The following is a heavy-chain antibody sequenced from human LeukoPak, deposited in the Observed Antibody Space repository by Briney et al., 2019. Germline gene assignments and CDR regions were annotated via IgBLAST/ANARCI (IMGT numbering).Heavy chain of an antibody. Sequence: PGGSLRLSCTASGFDFSSYAMSWVRQAPGKGLEWVSHISSTSTTYYADSVKGRFTISRDNSKNTLYLQMNSLRAEDAALYYCAKDIGRWLVRFDYWGQGTLVTVSS. CDR1: GFDFSSYA. CDR2: ISSTSTT. J-gene: IGHJ4*02. V-gene: IGHV3-23*01. D-gene: IGHD6-19*01. CDR3: AKDIGRWLVRFDY.